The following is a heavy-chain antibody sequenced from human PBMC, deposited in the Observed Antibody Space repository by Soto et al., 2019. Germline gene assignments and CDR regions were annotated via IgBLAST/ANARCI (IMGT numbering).Heavy chain of an antibody. V-gene: IGHV3-33*01. D-gene: IGHD3-10*01. J-gene: IGHJ5*02. Sequence: QVQLVESGGGVVQPGRSLRLSCAASGFTFSSYGMHWVRQAPGKGLEWVAAIWYDGRNKYYADSVKGRFTISRDNSKNTLYLQMNSLRAEDTAVYYCARDRGSALNWFDPWGQGTLVTVSS. CDR1: GFTFSSYG. CDR2: IWYDGRNK. CDR3: ARDRGSALNWFDP.